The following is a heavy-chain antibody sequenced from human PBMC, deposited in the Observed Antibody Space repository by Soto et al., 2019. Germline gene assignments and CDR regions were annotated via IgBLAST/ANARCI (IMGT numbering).Heavy chain of an antibody. D-gene: IGHD6-13*01. Sequence: QVQLVQAGAEVKKPGSSVKVSCKASGGTFSIYAISWVRQAPGQGLEWMGGIIPIFGTANYAQQFQGRVTITADESTSTAYMELSSLRSEDTAVYYCARFLAAAAATVQDYYYYYGMDFGGHGTTVTVSS. V-gene: IGHV1-69*01. CDR2: IIPIFGTA. J-gene: IGHJ6*02. CDR3: ARFLAAAAATVQDYYYYYGMDF. CDR1: GGTFSIYA.